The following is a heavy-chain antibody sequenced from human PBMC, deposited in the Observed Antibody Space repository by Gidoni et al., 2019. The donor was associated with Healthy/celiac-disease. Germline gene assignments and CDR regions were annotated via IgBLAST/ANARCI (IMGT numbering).Heavy chain of an antibody. CDR3: AKDHYYGSSGYQDAFDI. V-gene: IGHV3-9*01. CDR2: ISWNIGSI. J-gene: IGHJ3*02. D-gene: IGHD3-22*01. Sequence: EVQLVASGGGLVQTGRSLRRSCAASGFTFDDSAMHWVWQAPGTCLEWVSGISWNIGSIGYADSVKGRFTISRDNAKNSLYLQMNSLRAEVTALYYCAKDHYYGSSGYQDAFDIWGQGTRVTVSS. CDR1: GFTFDDSA.